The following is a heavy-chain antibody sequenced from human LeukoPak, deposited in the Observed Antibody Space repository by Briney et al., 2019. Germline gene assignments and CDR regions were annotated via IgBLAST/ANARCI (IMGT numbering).Heavy chain of an antibody. CDR2: VHNSGRT. J-gene: IGHJ5*02. CDR3: ARRVKGTVTRARGGWFDP. V-gene: IGHV4-39*07. CDR1: GGSIDTRSYS. D-gene: IGHD4-11*01. Sequence: PSETLSLTCTVSGGSIDTRSYSWGWVRQPPGRGLECIGSVHNSGRTYYNPSLKSRVTILVDTSKNQFSLNLSSVTAADTAVYDCARRVKGTVTRARGGWFDPWGQGTLVTVSS.